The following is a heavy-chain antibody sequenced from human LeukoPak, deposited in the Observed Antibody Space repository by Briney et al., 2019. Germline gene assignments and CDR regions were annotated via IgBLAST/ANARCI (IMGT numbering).Heavy chain of an antibody. Sequence: SETLSLTCTVSGGSISSYYWSWIRQPPGKGLEWIGYIYYSGSTYYNPSLRSRVTISVDTSKNQFSLKLSSVTAADTAVYYCAREVPYCSSTSCYPALDYWGQGTLVTVSS. CDR1: GGSISSYY. J-gene: IGHJ4*02. D-gene: IGHD2-2*01. CDR2: IYYSGST. V-gene: IGHV4-59*01. CDR3: AREVPYCSSTSCYPALDY.